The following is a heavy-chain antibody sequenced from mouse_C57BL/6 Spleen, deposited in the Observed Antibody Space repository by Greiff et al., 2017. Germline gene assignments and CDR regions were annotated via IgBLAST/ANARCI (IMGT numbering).Heavy chain of an antibody. D-gene: IGHD3-1*01. J-gene: IGHJ4*01. CDR3: ARGLLPDAMDY. V-gene: IGHV1-9*01. CDR1: GYTFTGYW. CDR2: ILTGSGST. Sequence: QVQLQQSGAELMKPGASVKLSCKATGYTFTGYWIEWVKQRPGHGLEWIGEILTGSGSTNYNEKLQGKATFTADTSSNTAYMQLSSLTTEDSAIYYGARGLLPDAMDYWGQGTSVTVSS.